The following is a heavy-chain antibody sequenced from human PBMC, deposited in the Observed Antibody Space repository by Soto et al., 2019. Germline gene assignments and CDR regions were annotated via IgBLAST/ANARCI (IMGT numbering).Heavy chain of an antibody. J-gene: IGHJ5*02. D-gene: IGHD6-25*01. CDR3: ARDTGYSSAENWFDP. CDR1: GGTFSSYA. Sequence: GASVKVSCKASGGTFSSYAISWVRQAPGQGLEWMGGIIPIFGTANYAQKFQGRVTITADESTSTAYMELSSLRSEDTAVYYCARDTGYSSAENWFDPWGQGTLVTVSS. V-gene: IGHV1-69*13. CDR2: IIPIFGTA.